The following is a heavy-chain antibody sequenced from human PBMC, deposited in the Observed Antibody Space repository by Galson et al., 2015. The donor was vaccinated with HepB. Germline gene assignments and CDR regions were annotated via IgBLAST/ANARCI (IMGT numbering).Heavy chain of an antibody. J-gene: IGHJ6*03. CDR3: ARHIVVVPADDYYYYYMDV. CDR2: IYPGDSDT. CDR1: GYSFTSYW. Sequence: QSGAEVKKPGESLKISCKGSGYSFTSYWIGWVRQMPGKGLEWMGIIYPGDSDTRYSPSFQGQVTISADKSISTAYLQWSSLKASDTAMYYCARHIVVVPADDYYYYYMDVWGKGTTVTVSS. V-gene: IGHV5-51*01. D-gene: IGHD2-2*01.